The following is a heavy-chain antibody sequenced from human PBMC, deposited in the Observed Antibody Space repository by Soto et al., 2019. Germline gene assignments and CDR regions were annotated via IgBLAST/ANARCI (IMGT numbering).Heavy chain of an antibody. CDR2: VKDGGHT. CDR3: ARGQEGVVATH. V-gene: IGHV4-34*01. D-gene: IGHD5-12*01. Sequence: QVQLQQWGAGLLKPSEALSLNCAVTGGSLSGYYWSWIRQPPGKGLEWIGEVKDGGHTNYSPSLRERVTISSDTSNNEFSHRLNSVTAADTGVLYCARGQEGVVATHWDQGSLVTVSS. CDR1: GGSLSGYY. J-gene: IGHJ4*02.